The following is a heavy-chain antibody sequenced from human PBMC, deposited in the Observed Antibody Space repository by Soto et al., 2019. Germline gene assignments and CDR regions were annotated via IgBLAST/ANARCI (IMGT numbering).Heavy chain of an antibody. CDR3: ARVHVMVVAGSTFDY. J-gene: IGHJ4*01. Sequence: SETLSLTCTVSGHSISIGSYWGLVRQPPGKGPEWIASIYHGGTTFYNPSLKSRITISVDTSNYQFSLKLTSVTAADTAVYYCARVHVMVVAGSTFDYWGHGTRVTVSS. CDR1: GHSISIGSY. V-gene: IGHV4-38-2*02. D-gene: IGHD6-19*01. CDR2: IYHGGTT.